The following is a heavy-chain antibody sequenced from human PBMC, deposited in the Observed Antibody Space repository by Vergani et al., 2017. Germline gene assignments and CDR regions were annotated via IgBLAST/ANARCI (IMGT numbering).Heavy chain of an antibody. J-gene: IGHJ4*02. CDR3: AREGIAAAGEYYFDY. V-gene: IGHV1-69*01. CDR1: GGTFSSYA. D-gene: IGHD6-13*01. Sequence: QVQLVQSGAEVKKPGSSVKVSCKASGGTFSSYAISWVRQAPGQGLEWMGGIIPIFGTANYAQKFQSRVTIAADESTSTAYMELSRLRSEDTAVYYCAREGIAAAGEYYFDYWGQGTLVTVSS. CDR2: IIPIFGTA.